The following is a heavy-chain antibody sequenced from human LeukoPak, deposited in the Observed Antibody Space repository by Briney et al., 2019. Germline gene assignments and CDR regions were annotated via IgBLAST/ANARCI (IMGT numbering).Heavy chain of an antibody. CDR3: ARHASPYYDFWSGYYTDY. CDR1: GYSISSGYY. V-gene: IGHV4-38-2*02. CDR2: VYYSGST. Sequence: SETLSLTCTVSGYSISSGYYWGWIRQPPGKGLEWIGSVYYSGSTYYNPSLKSRVTISVDTSKNQFSLKLSSVTAADTAVYYCARHASPYYDFWSGYYTDYWGQGTLVTVSS. J-gene: IGHJ4*02. D-gene: IGHD3-3*01.